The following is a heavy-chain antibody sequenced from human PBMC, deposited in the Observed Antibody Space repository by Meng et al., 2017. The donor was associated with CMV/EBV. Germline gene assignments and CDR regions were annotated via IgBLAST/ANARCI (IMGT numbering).Heavy chain of an antibody. CDR2: IKQDGSEK. V-gene: IGHV3-7*01. Sequence: GESLKISCAASGFTFSSYWMSWVRQAPGKGLEWVANIKQDGSEKYYVDSVKGRFTISRDNAKNSLYLQMNSLRAEDTAVYYCARDVVHGYSSSWYPRDYGGQG. D-gene: IGHD6-13*01. J-gene: IGHJ4*02. CDR1: GFTFSSYW. CDR3: ARDVVHGYSSSWYPRDY.